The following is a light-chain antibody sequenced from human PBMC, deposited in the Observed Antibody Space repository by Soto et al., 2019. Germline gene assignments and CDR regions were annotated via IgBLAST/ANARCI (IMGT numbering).Light chain of an antibody. J-gene: IGKJ5*01. CDR2: GAS. CDR1: QSVRSN. V-gene: IGKV3-15*01. Sequence: EIVMSQSRATLSVSPGETATLSCRASQSVRSNLAWYQQKPGQSPRLLIYGASTRATGIPARFSGSGSGTVFTLTIGSLEPEDSAVYYCQQRKNWPPITSGQGTRLEIK. CDR3: QQRKNWPPIT.